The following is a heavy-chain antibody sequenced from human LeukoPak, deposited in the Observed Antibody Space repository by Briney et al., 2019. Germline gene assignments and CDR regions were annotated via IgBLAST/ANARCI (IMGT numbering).Heavy chain of an antibody. V-gene: IGHV4-59*01. D-gene: IGHD3-10*01. J-gene: IGHJ4*02. CDR3: ARGGRPSCDY. Sequence: SETLSLTCTVSGGSINNYYWSWIRQPPGKGLEWIGYISYSGSINYNSSLKSRVTISVDTSKNQFSLKLSSVTAADTAVYYCARGGRPSCDYRGQGTLVTVSS. CDR2: ISYSGSI. CDR1: GGSINNYY.